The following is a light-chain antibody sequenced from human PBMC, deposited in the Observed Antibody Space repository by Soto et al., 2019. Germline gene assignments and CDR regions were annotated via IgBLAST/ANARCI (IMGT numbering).Light chain of an antibody. Sequence: QLVLTQSPSASASLGASVKLTCTLSSGHTHYAIAWLRLQPEKGPRYLMKLNSDGRHSKGDGIPDRFSGSSSGAERYHTISSLRSEDEADYYCLTWGAGIWVFGGGTKLTVL. V-gene: IGLV4-69*01. CDR2: LNSDGRH. J-gene: IGLJ3*02. CDR1: SGHTHYA. CDR3: LTWGAGIWV.